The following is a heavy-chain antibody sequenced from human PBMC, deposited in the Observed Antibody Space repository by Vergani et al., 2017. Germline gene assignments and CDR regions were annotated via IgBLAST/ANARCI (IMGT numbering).Heavy chain of an antibody. J-gene: IGHJ5*02. V-gene: IGHV4-61*01. CDR1: GGPVRSGSYY. CDR2: IYYSGST. D-gene: IGHD6-6*01. CDR3: GREQSSSSSFWFDP. Sequence: QVQLQESGPGLVKPSETLSLTCTVSGGPVRSGSYYWSWLRQTPGKGLEWIGYIYYSGSTNNNPSLKGRVTISVDTAKNQFSLKLSSVTAADTAVYYCGREQSSSSSFWFDPWGQGTLVTVSS.